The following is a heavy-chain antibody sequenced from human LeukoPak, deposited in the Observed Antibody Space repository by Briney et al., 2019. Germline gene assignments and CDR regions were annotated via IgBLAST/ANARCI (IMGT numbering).Heavy chain of an antibody. J-gene: IGHJ4*02. V-gene: IGHV4-59*01. CDR3: AREELRGEYYFDY. CDR1: GGSISSYY. D-gene: IGHD1-26*01. Sequence: SETLSLTCTVSGGSISSYYWSWIRQPPGKGLEWIGYIYYSGSTNYNPSLKSRVTISVDTSKNQLSLKLSSVTAADTAVYYCAREELRGEYYFDYWGQGTLVTVSS. CDR2: IYYSGST.